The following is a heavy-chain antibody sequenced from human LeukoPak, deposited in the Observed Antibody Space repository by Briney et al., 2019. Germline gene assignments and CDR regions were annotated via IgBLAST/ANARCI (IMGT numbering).Heavy chain of an antibody. V-gene: IGHV5-51*01. CDR1: GYSFTNYW. CDR2: IYPDDSDT. D-gene: IGHD6-13*01. J-gene: IGHJ4*02. Sequence: GESLKISCKGSGYSFTNYWIAWVRQMPGKGLEWMGIIYPDDSDTRYSPSFQGQVTISADKSISTAYLQWSSLKASDTAIYCCARPAAGTGFDYWGQGTLVTVSS. CDR3: ARPAAGTGFDY.